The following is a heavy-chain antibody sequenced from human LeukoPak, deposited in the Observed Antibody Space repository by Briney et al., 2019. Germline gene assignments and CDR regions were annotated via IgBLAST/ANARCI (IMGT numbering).Heavy chain of an antibody. J-gene: IGHJ4*02. CDR2: ISHAGST. CDR1: GDSISSSNW. CDR3: AEVRY. V-gene: IGHV4-4*02. Sequence: SETLSLTCAVSGDSISSSNWWSWVRQPPGKGLDWIGEISHAGSTKYNPSLKNRVTISKDNSKNQFSLKLSSVTAADTAVYYCAEVRYWGQGTLVTVSS.